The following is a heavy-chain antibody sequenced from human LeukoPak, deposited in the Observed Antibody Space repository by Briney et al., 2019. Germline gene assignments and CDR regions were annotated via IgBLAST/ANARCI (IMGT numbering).Heavy chain of an antibody. CDR1: GLTFSNYD. CDR3: ARSGCPGGSCYLRYSWLDL. D-gene: IGHD2-15*01. J-gene: IGHJ5*02. V-gene: IGHV3-21*01. Sequence: MPGGSLSLSCTTSGLTFSNYDMTWVRQAPGKGLEWVSSITTTSSYIYYADSVRGRFTVSRDNARNSLYLQMDSLIPEDTAVYYCARSGCPGGSCYLRYSWLDLWGRGTLVTVSS. CDR2: ITTTSSYI.